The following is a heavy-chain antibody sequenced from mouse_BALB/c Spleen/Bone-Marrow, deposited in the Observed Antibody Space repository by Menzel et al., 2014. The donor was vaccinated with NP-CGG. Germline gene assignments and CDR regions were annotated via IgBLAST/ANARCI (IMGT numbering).Heavy chain of an antibody. CDR1: GYTFTTYW. J-gene: IGHJ4*01. CDR2: INPSNGGT. Sequence: PGAELVKPGASVQLSCKASGYTFTTYWMHWVRLRPGQGFEWIGEINPSNGGTKNNEKFKRKATLTVDKYSSTSYMQLSSLTSEDSAVYYCTIEYGMTTNYYFALDYRGQGTPVTVSS. CDR3: TIEYGMTTNYYFALDY. V-gene: IGHV1S16*01. D-gene: IGHD2-4*01.